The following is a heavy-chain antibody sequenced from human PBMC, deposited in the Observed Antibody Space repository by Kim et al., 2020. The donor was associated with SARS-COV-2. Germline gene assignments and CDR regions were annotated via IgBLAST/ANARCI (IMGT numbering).Heavy chain of an antibody. V-gene: IGHV3-30*04. J-gene: IGHJ4*02. CDR3: ARVGLLWFGELLDPKDY. Sequence: GGSLRLSCAASGFTFSSYAMHWVRQAPGKGLEWVAVISYDGSNKYYADSVKGRFTISRDNSKNTLYLQMNSLRAEDTAVYYCARVGLLWFGELLDPKDYWGQGTLVTVSS. D-gene: IGHD3-10*01. CDR1: GFTFSSYA. CDR2: ISYDGSNK.